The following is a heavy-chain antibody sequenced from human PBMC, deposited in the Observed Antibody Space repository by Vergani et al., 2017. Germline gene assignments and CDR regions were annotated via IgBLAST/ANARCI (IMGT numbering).Heavy chain of an antibody. V-gene: IGHV4-59*01. D-gene: IGHD3-3*01. CDR1: GGSISSYY. J-gene: IGHJ4*02. Sequence: QVQLQQWGAGLLKPSETLSLTCTVSGGSISSYYWSWIRQPPGKGLEWIGYIYYSGSTNYNPSLKSRVTISVDTSKNQFSLKLSSVTAADTAVYYCARGHYDFWSGYYTGGFDYWGQGTLVTVSS. CDR3: ARGHYDFWSGYYTGGFDY. CDR2: IYYSGST.